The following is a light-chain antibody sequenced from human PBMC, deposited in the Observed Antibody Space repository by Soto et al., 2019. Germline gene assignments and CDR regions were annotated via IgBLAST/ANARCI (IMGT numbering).Light chain of an antibody. CDR1: HSISSW. V-gene: IGKV1-5*01. Sequence: DIQMTQSPSTLSASVGDRVTITCRASHSISSWLAWYQQKPGKAPNLLIYAASTLESGVPSRFSGSGSGTEFTLTISSLQPDDFATYYCQQGNSFPFTFGPGTKVDIK. J-gene: IGKJ3*01. CDR2: AAS. CDR3: QQGNSFPFT.